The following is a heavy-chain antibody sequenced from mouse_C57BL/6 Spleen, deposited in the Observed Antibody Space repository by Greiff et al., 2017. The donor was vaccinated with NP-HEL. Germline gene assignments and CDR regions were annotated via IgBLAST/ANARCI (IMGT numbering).Heavy chain of an antibody. D-gene: IGHD1-1*01. J-gene: IGHJ2*01. CDR3: ATYYGSSYFDY. CDR2: IYPGDGDT. V-gene: IGHV1-82*01. Sequence: QVQLQQSGPELVKPGASVKISCKASGYAFSNSWMNWVKQRPGKGLEWIGRIYPGDGDTNYNGKFKGKATLTADKSSSTAYMQLSSLTSEDSAVYFCATYYGSSYFDYWGQGTTLTVSS. CDR1: GYAFSNSW.